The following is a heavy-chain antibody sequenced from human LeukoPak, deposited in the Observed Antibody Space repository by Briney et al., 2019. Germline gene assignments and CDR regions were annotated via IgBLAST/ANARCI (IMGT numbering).Heavy chain of an antibody. V-gene: IGHV3-23*01. CDR1: GFTFSSYA. CDR2: ISGSGGST. J-gene: IGHJ4*02. Sequence: PGGSLRLSCAASGFTFSSYAMSWVRQAPGKGLEWVSAISGSGGSTYYADSVKGRFTISRDNSKNTLSLQMNSLRAEDTGVYYCAKDPAHYYDSSGYYSYWGQGTLVTVAS. CDR3: AKDPAHYYDSSGYYSY. D-gene: IGHD3-22*01.